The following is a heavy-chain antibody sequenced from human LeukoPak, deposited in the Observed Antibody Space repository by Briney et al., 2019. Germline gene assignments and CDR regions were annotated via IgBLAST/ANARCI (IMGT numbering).Heavy chain of an antibody. CDR1: GFTFRDYA. D-gene: IGHD6-19*01. J-gene: IGHJ4*02. CDR2: MSGDTLST. Sequence: GGSLRLSCVASGFTFRDYAMSWVRQAPGKGLEWVSTMSGDTLSTWYADSVKGRFTISRDNSKNTLYLQMNSLRAEDTAVYYCAKDRGIAVAGTVDYWGQGTLVTVSS. CDR3: AKDRGIAVAGTVDY. V-gene: IGHV3-23*01.